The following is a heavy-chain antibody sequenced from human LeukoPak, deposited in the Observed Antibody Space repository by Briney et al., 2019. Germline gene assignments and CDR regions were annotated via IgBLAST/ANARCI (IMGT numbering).Heavy chain of an antibody. V-gene: IGHV4-31*03. D-gene: IGHD5-24*01. CDR1: GGSLSSGDYY. CDR2: IYYSGST. J-gene: IGHJ4*02. CDR3: ARVAAATTNPRFDY. Sequence: SETLSLTCTVSGGSLSSGDYYWSWVRQPPGKGLEWIGYIYYSGSTYYYPSLKSRFTISVDTSKNQFSLKLNFVTAADTAVYYCARVAAATTNPRFDYWGQGTLGTVSS.